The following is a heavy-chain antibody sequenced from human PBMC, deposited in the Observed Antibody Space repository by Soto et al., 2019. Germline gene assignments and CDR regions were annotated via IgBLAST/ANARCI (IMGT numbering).Heavy chain of an antibody. CDR3: ARHLMATVTRWFDP. CDR2: IYYTGST. Sequence: QLQLQESGPGLVKPSETLSLTCTVPGGSISSSSYYWGWIRQPPGKGLEWIGTIYYTGSTYYNPSLKSRVTISVDTSKNQFSLKLSSVTAADTAVYYCARHLMATVTRWFDPWGQGTLVTVSS. J-gene: IGHJ5*02. V-gene: IGHV4-39*01. CDR1: GGSISSSSYY. D-gene: IGHD4-17*01.